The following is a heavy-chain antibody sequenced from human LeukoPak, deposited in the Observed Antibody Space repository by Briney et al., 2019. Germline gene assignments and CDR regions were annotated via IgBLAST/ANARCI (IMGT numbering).Heavy chain of an antibody. V-gene: IGHV1-2*02. D-gene: IGHD3-10*01. CDR3: AGGVLLWFGELLRSDAFDI. Sequence: ASVKVSCKASGYTFTGYYMHWVRQAPGQGLEWMGWINPNSGGTNYAQKFQGRVTMTRDTSISTAYMELSRLGSDDTAVYYCAGGVLLWFGELLRSDAFDIWGQGTMVTVSS. CDR2: INPNSGGT. J-gene: IGHJ3*02. CDR1: GYTFTGYY.